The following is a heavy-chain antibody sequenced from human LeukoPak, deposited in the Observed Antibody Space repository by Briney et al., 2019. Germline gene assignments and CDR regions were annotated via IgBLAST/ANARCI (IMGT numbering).Heavy chain of an antibody. Sequence: GGSLRLSCAASGFTFSSYAMGWVRQAPGKGLEWVSGISGSGGSTYYADSVKGRFTISRDNSKNTLYLQMNSLRAEDTAVYYCAKDQCSSTSCYAGRRGYYYYGMDVWGQGTTVTVSS. CDR2: ISGSGGST. J-gene: IGHJ6*02. D-gene: IGHD2-2*01. CDR1: GFTFSSYA. CDR3: AKDQCSSTSCYAGRRGYYYYGMDV. V-gene: IGHV3-23*01.